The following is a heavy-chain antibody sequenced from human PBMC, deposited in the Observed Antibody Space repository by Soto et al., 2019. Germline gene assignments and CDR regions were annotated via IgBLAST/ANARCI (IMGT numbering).Heavy chain of an antibody. CDR1: GGSISSGGYS. CDR2: IYHSGST. CDR3: ARARITFGGVGVGNFDY. V-gene: IGHV4-30-2*01. D-gene: IGHD3-16*01. J-gene: IGHJ4*02. Sequence: QLQLQESGSGLVKPSQTLSLTCAVSGGSISSGGYSWSWIRQPPGKGLEWIGYIYHSGSTYYNPSRKSRVTLSVDRAMNHFTMKMSSVTAADTVVYYCARARITFGGVGVGNFDYGGQGTLVTVSS.